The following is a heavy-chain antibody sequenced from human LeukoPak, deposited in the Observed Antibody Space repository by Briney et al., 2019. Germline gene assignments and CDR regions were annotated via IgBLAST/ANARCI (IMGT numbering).Heavy chain of an antibody. D-gene: IGHD3-10*01. Sequence: SETLSLTCTVSGGSISSYYWSWIRQPAGKGLEWIGRIYTSGSTNYNPSLKSRVTMSVDTSKDQFSLKLSSVTAADTAVYYCASELMVRGVTYWGQGTLVTVSS. CDR3: ASELMVRGVTY. CDR1: GGSISSYY. CDR2: IYTSGST. V-gene: IGHV4-4*07. J-gene: IGHJ4*02.